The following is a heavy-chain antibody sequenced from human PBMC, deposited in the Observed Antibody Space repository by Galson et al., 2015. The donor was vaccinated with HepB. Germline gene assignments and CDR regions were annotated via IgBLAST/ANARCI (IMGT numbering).Heavy chain of an antibody. CDR1: GGTFSSYA. CDR2: IIPILGIA. V-gene: IGHV1-69*10. Sequence: SVKVSCKASGGTFSSYAISWMRQAPGQGLEWMGGIIPILGIANYAQKFQGRVTITADKSTSTAYMELSSLRSEDTAVYYCARGYSSSSWDNWFDPWGQGTLVTVSS. CDR3: ARGYSSSSWDNWFDP. D-gene: IGHD6-6*01. J-gene: IGHJ5*02.